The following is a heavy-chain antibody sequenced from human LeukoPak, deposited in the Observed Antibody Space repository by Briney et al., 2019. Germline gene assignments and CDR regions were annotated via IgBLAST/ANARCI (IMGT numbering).Heavy chain of an antibody. Sequence: SVKVSCKASGGTFSSFAISWVRQAPGQGLEWMGGIIPIFGTANYAQKFQGRVTITADESTSTAYMELSSLRSEDTAVYYCAREKGYSSSSGFDYWGQGTLVTVSS. CDR1: GGTFSSFA. CDR2: IIPIFGTA. J-gene: IGHJ4*02. V-gene: IGHV1-69*13. D-gene: IGHD6-6*01. CDR3: AREKGYSSSSGFDY.